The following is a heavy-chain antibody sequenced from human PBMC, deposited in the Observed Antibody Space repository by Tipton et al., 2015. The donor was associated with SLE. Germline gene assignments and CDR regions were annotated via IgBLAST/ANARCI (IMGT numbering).Heavy chain of an antibody. V-gene: IGHV1-18*01. CDR3: ARDAPYYYYYYGMDV. Sequence: VQLVQSGAEVKKPGASVKVSCKASGYTFTSYGISWVRQAPGQGLEWMGWTSAYNGNTNYAQKLQGRVTMTTDTSTSTAYMELRSLRSDDTAVYYCARDAPYYYYYYGMDVWGQGTTVTVSS. CDR2: TSAYNGNT. J-gene: IGHJ6*02. CDR1: GYTFTSYG.